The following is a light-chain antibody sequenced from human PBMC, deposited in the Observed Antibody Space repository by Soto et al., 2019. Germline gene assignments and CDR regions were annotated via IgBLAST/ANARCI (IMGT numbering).Light chain of an antibody. CDR3: TSYTSSITYV. CDR1: SSDVGGYNY. J-gene: IGLJ1*01. Sequence: QSALTQPGSVSGSPGQSITISCTGTSSDVGGYNYVSWYQQHPGKAPKLMIYEVSNRPSGVSNRFSGSKSGNTASLTISGLQAEDEADYYCTSYTSSITYVFGTGTKGTVL. V-gene: IGLV2-14*01. CDR2: EVS.